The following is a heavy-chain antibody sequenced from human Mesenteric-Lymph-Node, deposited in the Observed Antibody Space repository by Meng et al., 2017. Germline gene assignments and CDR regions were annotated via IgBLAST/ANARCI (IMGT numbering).Heavy chain of an antibody. CDR2: IYYSAST. CDR3: ARDRSGYANYDY. Sequence: SETLSLTCTVSGGSISSGGYYWSWVRQHPGKGLEWIGYIYYSASTHYNPSLKSRVTMSIDTSKNHFSLKVTSVTAADTAVYYCARDRSGYANYDYWGQGTLVTVSS. CDR1: GGSISSGGYY. D-gene: IGHD6-25*01. V-gene: IGHV4-31*03. J-gene: IGHJ4*02.